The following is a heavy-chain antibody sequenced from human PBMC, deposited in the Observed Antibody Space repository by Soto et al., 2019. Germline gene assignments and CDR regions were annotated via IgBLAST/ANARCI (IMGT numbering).Heavy chain of an antibody. D-gene: IGHD4-17*01. CDR1: GGTFSSYA. J-gene: IGHJ6*02. CDR3: ASGVGDYAYYYYGMDV. V-gene: IGHV1-69*06. CDR2: IIPIFGTA. Sequence: SVKVSCKASGGTFSSYAISWVRQAPGQGLEWMGGIIPIFGTANYAQKFQGRVTITADKSTSTAYMELSSLRSEDTAVYYSASGVGDYAYYYYGMDVWGQGTTVTVSS.